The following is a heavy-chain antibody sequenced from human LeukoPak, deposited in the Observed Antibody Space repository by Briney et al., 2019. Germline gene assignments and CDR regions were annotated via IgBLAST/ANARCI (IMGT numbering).Heavy chain of an antibody. CDR2: IYDSGNT. V-gene: IGHV4-59*01. CDR1: GDSFSYFY. CDR3: ASSRWRFGSVDY. Sequence: SETLSLTCTVSGDSFSYFYWSWIRQPPGKGLEWIGYIYDSGNTNYNPSLKSRVTISVDTSKNQFSLKLRFVTAADTAVYYCASSRWRFGSVDYWGQGTLVTVSS. D-gene: IGHD3-10*01. J-gene: IGHJ4*02.